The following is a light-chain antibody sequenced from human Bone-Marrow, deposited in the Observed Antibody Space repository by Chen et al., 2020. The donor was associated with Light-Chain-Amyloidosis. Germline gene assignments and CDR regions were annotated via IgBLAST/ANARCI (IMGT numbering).Light chain of an antibody. J-gene: IGLJ2*01. Sequence: SYELTQPPSVSVSPGQTARITCSGDDLPTKYAYWYQQKPGQAPVLVIHRDTERPSGISERFSGSSSGTTATMTISGVQAEDEDDYHGQSADSSGTYEVIVGGGTKLTGL. CDR3: QSADSSGTYEVI. V-gene: IGLV3-25*03. CDR2: RDT. CDR1: DLPTKY.